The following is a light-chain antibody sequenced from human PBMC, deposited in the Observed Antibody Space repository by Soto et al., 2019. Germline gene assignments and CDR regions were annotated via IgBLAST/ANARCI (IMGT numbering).Light chain of an antibody. CDR1: QTISSNY. CDR3: QQYGRSPPEFT. V-gene: IGKV3-20*01. Sequence: EIVLTQSPGTLSLSAGERATLSCRASQTISSNYLAWYQQKPGQAPRLLIFCASYRATGIPDRFSGSRSGTDFTLTISRLVLEDFAVYYCQQYGRSPPEFTFGPGTKVDIK. J-gene: IGKJ3*01. CDR2: CAS.